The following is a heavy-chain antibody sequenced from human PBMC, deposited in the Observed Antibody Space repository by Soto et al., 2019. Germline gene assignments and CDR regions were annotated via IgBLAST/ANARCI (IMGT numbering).Heavy chain of an antibody. CDR2: ISYDGSNK. D-gene: IGHD2-2*01. V-gene: IGHV3-30*18. CDR3: AKAGCSSTSCYVIGMDV. Sequence: GGSLRLSCAASGFTFSSYGMHWVRQAPGKGLEWVAVISYDGSNKYYADSVKGRFTISRDNSKNTLYLQMNSLRAEDTAVYYCAKAGCSSTSCYVIGMDVWGQGTTVTVSS. J-gene: IGHJ6*02. CDR1: GFTFSSYG.